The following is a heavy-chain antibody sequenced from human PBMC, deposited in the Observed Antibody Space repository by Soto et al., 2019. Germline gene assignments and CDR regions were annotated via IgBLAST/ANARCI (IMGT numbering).Heavy chain of an antibody. D-gene: IGHD3-22*01. Sequence: PSETLSLTCTVSGGSISSSSYYWGWIRQPPGKGLEWIGSIYYSGSTYYNPSLKSRVTISVDTSKNQFSLKLSSVTAADTAVYYCARHDSRGGVAPLWGQGTLVTVSS. V-gene: IGHV4-39*01. CDR1: GGSISSSSYY. CDR2: IYYSGST. CDR3: ARHDSRGGVAPL. J-gene: IGHJ4*02.